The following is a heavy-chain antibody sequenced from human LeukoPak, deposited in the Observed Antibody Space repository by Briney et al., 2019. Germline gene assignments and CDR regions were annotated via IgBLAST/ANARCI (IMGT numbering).Heavy chain of an antibody. CDR3: ARVKSGYLYYFDY. CDR2: IYYSGST. V-gene: IGHV4-59*01. CDR1: GGSFSGYY. J-gene: IGHJ4*02. Sequence: SETLSLTCAVYGGSFSGYYWSWIRQPPGKGLEWIGYIYYSGSTNYNPSLKSRVTISVDTSKNQFSLKLSSVTAADTAVYYCARVKSGYLYYFDYWGQGTLVTVSS. D-gene: IGHD3-3*01.